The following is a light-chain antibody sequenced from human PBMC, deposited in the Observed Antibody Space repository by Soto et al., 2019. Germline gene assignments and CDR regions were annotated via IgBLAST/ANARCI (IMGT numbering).Light chain of an antibody. Sequence: DIQMTQSPSTLSAPVGARVTITCRASQSIDTWLAWYQHKPGKAPKLLIYGASSLESGVPSRFSGSGSGTEFTLTINSLQPDDFATYYCQQYNGYSTFGQGTKVDIK. V-gene: IGKV1-5*01. CDR1: QSIDTW. J-gene: IGKJ1*01. CDR3: QQYNGYST. CDR2: GAS.